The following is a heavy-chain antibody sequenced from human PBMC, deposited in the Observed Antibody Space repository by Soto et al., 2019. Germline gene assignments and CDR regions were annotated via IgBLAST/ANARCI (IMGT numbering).Heavy chain of an antibody. V-gene: IGHV3-30*03. D-gene: IGHD2-15*01. CDR3: AIETYSGPLDY. J-gene: IGHJ4*02. Sequence: QVQLVESGGGVVQPGRSLRLSCAASGFTFSSYGMHWVRQAPGKGLEWVAVISYDGSNKYYADSVKGRFTISRDNSKNALYLQMNSRIAENTAYYYSAIETYSGPLDYWGQGTLVTVSS. CDR2: ISYDGSNK. CDR1: GFTFSSYG.